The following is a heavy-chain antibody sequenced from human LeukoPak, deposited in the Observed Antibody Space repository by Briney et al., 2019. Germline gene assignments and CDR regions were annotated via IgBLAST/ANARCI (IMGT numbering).Heavy chain of an antibody. CDR1: GFTFDDYG. V-gene: IGHV3-20*04. Sequence: PGGSLRLSCAASGFTFDDYGMSWVRQAPGKGLEWVSGINWNGGSTGYADSVKGRFTISRDNAKNSLYLQMNSLRAEDTALYYCAREESGYYYDSSGYYRFRRSGAFDIWGQGTMVTVSS. D-gene: IGHD3-22*01. CDR3: AREESGYYYDSSGYYRFRRSGAFDI. CDR2: INWNGGST. J-gene: IGHJ3*02.